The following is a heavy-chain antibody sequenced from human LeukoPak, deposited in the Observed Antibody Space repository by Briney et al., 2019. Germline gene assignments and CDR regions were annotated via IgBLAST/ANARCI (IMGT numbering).Heavy chain of an antibody. CDR1: GGTFSSYA. V-gene: IGHV1-69*13. CDR2: IIPIFGTA. D-gene: IGHD6-13*01. Sequence: SVKVSCKASGGTFSSYAISWVRQAPGQGLEWMGGIIPIFGTANYAQKFQGRVTITADESTSTAYMELRSLRSDDTAVYYCARDSSSWFSRKGEIPLYWGQGTLVTVSS. J-gene: IGHJ4*02. CDR3: ARDSSSWFSRKGEIPLY.